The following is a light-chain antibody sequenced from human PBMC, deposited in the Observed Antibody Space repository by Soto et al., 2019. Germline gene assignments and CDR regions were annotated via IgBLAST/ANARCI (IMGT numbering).Light chain of an antibody. Sequence: DVQLTQSPSSVSASVGDRVTITCRASQGMSTWLAWYQQIPGKAPKLLIFAASSLQNWVPSRFSGSGSGTDFTLTISSLQPEDFATYYCQQANSFPFTFGGGTRVEMK. CDR1: QGMSTW. V-gene: IGKV1D-12*01. CDR3: QQANSFPFT. CDR2: AAS. J-gene: IGKJ4*01.